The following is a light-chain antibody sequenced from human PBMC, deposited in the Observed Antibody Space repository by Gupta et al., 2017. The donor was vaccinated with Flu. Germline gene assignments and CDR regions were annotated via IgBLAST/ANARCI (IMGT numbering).Light chain of an antibody. V-gene: IGLV2-14*04. Sequence: ITIACTVTSSYDGGANNVSWYQRHPGKAPKLRVDDVSDRPSGVSVRFSGSKSGNTASLTISGLQAGDETTYDCSAYTTTTTRGVFGGGTKLTVL. CDR3: SAYTTTTTRGV. CDR1: SSYDGGANN. J-gene: IGLJ3*02. CDR2: DVS.